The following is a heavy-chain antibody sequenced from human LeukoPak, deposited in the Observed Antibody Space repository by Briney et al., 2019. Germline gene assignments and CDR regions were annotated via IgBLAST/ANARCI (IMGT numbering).Heavy chain of an antibody. J-gene: IGHJ6*03. Sequence: SETLSLTCTVSGGSISSSSYYWGWIRQPPGKGLEWIGSIYYSGSTNYNPSLKSRVTMSVDTSKNQFSLKLSSVTAADTAVYYCARDWGYYGSGSYYKSHYYYYMDVRGKGTTVTVSS. CDR2: IYYSGST. D-gene: IGHD3-10*01. V-gene: IGHV4-39*07. CDR1: GGSISSSSYY. CDR3: ARDWGYYGSGSYYKSHYYYYMDV.